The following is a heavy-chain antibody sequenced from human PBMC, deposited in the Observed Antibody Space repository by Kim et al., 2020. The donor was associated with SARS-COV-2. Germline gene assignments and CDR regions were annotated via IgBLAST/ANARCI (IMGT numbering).Heavy chain of an antibody. CDR2: ISYDGSNK. CDR3: ARDRGRVGATNDY. Sequence: GGSLRLSCAASGFTFSSYGMHWVRQAPGKGLEWVAVISYDGSNKYYADSVKGRFTISRDNSKNTLYLQMNSLRAEDTAVYYCARDRGRVGATNDYWGQGTLVTVSS. V-gene: IGHV3-33*05. CDR1: GFTFSSYG. J-gene: IGHJ4*02. D-gene: IGHD1-26*01.